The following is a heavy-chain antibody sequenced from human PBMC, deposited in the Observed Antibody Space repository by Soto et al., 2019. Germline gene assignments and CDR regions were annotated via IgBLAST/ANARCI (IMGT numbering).Heavy chain of an antibody. V-gene: IGHV4-38-2*01. CDR3: ARGPWYFYDSSGYYSSAFDS. D-gene: IGHD3-22*01. J-gene: IGHJ4*02. CDR1: DYSISSGYY. Sequence: PSETLSLTCAVSDYSISSGYYWGWVRQPPGKGLEWIGSIYHSESTYYNPSLQSRVTISVDTSKNQFSLKLSSVTAADTAVYYCARGPWYFYDSSGYYSSAFDSWGQGTLVTSPQ. CDR2: IYHSEST.